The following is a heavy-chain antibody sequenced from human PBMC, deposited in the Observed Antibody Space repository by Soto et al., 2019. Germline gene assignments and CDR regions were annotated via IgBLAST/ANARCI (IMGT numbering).Heavy chain of an antibody. CDR1: GGTFSSYA. J-gene: IGHJ4*02. V-gene: IGHV1-69*13. D-gene: IGHD1-7*01. CDR3: ARGNWNYVFLDY. CDR2: IIPIFGTA. Sequence: SVKVSCKASGGTFSSYAISWLRQAPGQGLEWMGGIIPIFGTANYAQKFQGRVTITADESTSTAYMELSSLRSEDTAVYYCARGNWNYVFLDYWGQGTLVTVSS.